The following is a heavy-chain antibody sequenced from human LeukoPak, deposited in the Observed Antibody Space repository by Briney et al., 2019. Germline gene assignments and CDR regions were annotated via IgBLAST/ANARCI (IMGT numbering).Heavy chain of an antibody. Sequence: GGSLRLSCAASGFTFDDYGMSWVRQAPGKGLEWASGINWNGGSTGYADSVKGRFTISRDNAKNSLYLQMNSLRAEDTALYYCARSYYYDSSGYSRPFDYWDQGTLVTVSS. CDR1: GFTFDDYG. D-gene: IGHD3-22*01. V-gene: IGHV3-20*04. CDR2: INWNGGST. J-gene: IGHJ4*02. CDR3: ARSYYYDSSGYSRPFDY.